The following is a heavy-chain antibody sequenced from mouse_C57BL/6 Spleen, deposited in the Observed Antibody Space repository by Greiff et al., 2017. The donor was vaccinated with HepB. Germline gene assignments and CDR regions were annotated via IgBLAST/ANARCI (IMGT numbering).Heavy chain of an antibody. J-gene: IGHJ3*01. CDR3: ARLHYYGSSSAWFAY. CDR1: GYTFTDYN. Sequence: DVKLQESGPELVKPGASVKIPCKASGYTFTDYNMDWVKQSHGKSLEWIGDINPNNGGTIYNQKFKGKATLTVDKSSSTAYMELRSLTSEDTAVYYCARLHYYGSSSAWFAYWGQGTLVTVSA. CDR2: INPNNGGT. V-gene: IGHV1-18*01. D-gene: IGHD1-1*01.